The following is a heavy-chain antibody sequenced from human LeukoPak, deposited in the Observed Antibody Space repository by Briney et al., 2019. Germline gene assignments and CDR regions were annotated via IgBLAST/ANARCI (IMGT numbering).Heavy chain of an antibody. J-gene: IGHJ5*02. V-gene: IGHV3-23*01. CDR2: ISGSGGST. Sequence: PGGSLRLSCAASGFTFSSYAMSWVRQAPGKGLEWVSAISGSGGSTYYADSVRGRFTISRDNSKNTLYLQMNSLRAEDTAVYYCAKGSSSRYCSSTSCSGENWFDPWGQGTLVTVSS. CDR3: AKGSSSRYCSSTSCSGENWFDP. D-gene: IGHD2-2*01. CDR1: GFTFSSYA.